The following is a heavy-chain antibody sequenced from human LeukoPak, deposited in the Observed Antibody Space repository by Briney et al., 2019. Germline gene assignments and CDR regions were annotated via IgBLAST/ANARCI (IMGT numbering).Heavy chain of an antibody. CDR3: ARLIQAYYDSGWFDP. CDR2: IYYSGNT. CDR1: GGSISSYY. Sequence: SETLSLTCTVSGGSISSYYWSLIRQPPGKGLEWSGYIYYSGNTNYNPSLKSRVTISVDTSKNQFSLKLSSVTAADTAVYYCARLIQAYYDSGWFDPWGQGTLVTVSS. V-gene: IGHV4-59*08. J-gene: IGHJ5*02. D-gene: IGHD5-12*01.